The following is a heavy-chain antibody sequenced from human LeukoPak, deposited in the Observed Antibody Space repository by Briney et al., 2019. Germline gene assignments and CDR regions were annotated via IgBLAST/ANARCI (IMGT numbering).Heavy chain of an antibody. D-gene: IGHD2-15*01. CDR3: ARRLSVAALDY. CDR1: GFSFDDYG. J-gene: IGHJ4*02. Sequence: GGSLRLSCAASGFSFDDYGMSWVRQAPGKGLEWVSGIIWNGGKTDYADSVKGRFTISRDNAKSSLYLQMNSLRAEHTAVYYCARRLSVAALDYWGQGTLVTVSS. V-gene: IGHV3-20*04. CDR2: IIWNGGKT.